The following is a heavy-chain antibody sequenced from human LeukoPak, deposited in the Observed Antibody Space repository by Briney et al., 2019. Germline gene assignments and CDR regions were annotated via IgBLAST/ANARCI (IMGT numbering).Heavy chain of an antibody. Sequence: PGGSLRLSCAASGFTFSSYGMHWVRQAPGKGLEWVAFIRYDGSNKYYADSVKGRFTISRDNSKNTLYLQMNSLRAEDTAVYYCAKDSSWYDDPVHFDYWGQGTLVTVSS. CDR1: GFTFSSYG. CDR3: AKDSSWYDDPVHFDY. V-gene: IGHV3-30*02. J-gene: IGHJ4*02. D-gene: IGHD6-13*01. CDR2: IRYDGSNK.